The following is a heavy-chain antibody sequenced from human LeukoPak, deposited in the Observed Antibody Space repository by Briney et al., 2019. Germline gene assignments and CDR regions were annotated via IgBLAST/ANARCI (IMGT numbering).Heavy chain of an antibody. CDR1: GFTFSSYW. CDR3: ARGRGYSYGWIGEKLLDY. Sequence: PGGSLRLSCAASGFTFSSYWMHWVRHAPGKGRVWVSRINSDGSSTSYADFVKGRFTISTDNAKNALYLQMNSLRAEDTAVYYCARGRGYSYGWIGEKLLDYWGQGTLVTVSS. J-gene: IGHJ4*02. D-gene: IGHD5-18*01. V-gene: IGHV3-74*01. CDR2: INSDGSST.